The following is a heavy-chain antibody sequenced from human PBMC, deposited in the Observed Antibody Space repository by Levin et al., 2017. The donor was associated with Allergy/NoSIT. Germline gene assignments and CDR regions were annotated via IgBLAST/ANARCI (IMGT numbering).Heavy chain of an antibody. Sequence: TLSLTCTLSGFSLTTPGMCVNWIRQPPGKALEWLARIDWDGDRYYTTSLKTRVTISQDTSKNQVVLTMTNMDPVDTATYFCARSLPGYSFGLSIDYWGQGALVTVSS. CDR2: IDWDGDR. J-gene: IGHJ4*02. CDR1: GFSLTTPGMC. V-gene: IGHV2-70*11. CDR3: ARSLPGYSFGLSIDY. D-gene: IGHD5-18*01.